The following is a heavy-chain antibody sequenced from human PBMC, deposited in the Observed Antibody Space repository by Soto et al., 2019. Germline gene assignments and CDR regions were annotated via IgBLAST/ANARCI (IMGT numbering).Heavy chain of an antibody. CDR3: ARDERDSCSGGDCFYFDS. Sequence: QVQLVQSGGEVKKPGASVNVSCKASGYTFNNYGISWVRQAPGQGLEWLGWISTYNTNTNSAPRLQGRLTMTTDTSTSTAYMELRSLTSDDTAVYFCARDERDSCSGGDCFYFDSWGQGTLVTVSS. D-gene: IGHD2-21*02. V-gene: IGHV1-18*04. CDR2: ISTYNTNT. J-gene: IGHJ4*02. CDR1: GYTFNNYG.